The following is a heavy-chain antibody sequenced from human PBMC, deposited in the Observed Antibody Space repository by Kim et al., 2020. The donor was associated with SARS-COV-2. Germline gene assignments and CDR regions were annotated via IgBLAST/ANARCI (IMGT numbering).Heavy chain of an antibody. CDR3: ARGQASYDILTGYYYD. V-gene: IGHV4-34*01. D-gene: IGHD3-9*01. J-gene: IGHJ4*02. Sequence: SETLSLTCAVYGGSFSAYYWSWIRQPPGKGLEWIGEINHGGSTNYNPSPKSRVTISLDTSKNQFSLKLSSVTAADTAAYYCARGQASYDILTGYYYDWGRGALVTVSS. CDR1: GGSFSAYY. CDR2: INHGGST.